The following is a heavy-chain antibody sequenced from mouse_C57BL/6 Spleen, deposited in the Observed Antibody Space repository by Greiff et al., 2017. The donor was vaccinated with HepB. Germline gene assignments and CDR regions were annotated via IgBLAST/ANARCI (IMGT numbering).Heavy chain of an antibody. CDR2: INPNNGGT. CDR3: ARWIIYDGYYDVDFVDY. D-gene: IGHD2-3*01. CDR1: GYTFTDYY. Sequence: EVQLQQSGPELAKPGASVKISCKASGYTFTDYYMNWVKQSHGKSLEWIGDINPNNGGTSYNQKFKGKATLTVDKSSSTAYMELRSLTSEDSAVYYCARWIIYDGYYDVDFVDYWGQGTTLTVSS. J-gene: IGHJ2*01. V-gene: IGHV1-26*01.